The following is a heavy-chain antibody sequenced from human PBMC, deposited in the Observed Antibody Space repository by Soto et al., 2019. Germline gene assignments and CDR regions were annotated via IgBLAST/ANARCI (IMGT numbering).Heavy chain of an antibody. CDR3: ATSTIDTSTWKQYFYGMDV. D-gene: IGHD6-13*01. CDR2: INAGNGNT. V-gene: IGHV1-3*01. CDR1: EDTFTRYV. J-gene: IGHJ6*02. Sequence: ASVKVSCKASEDTFTRYVIHWVRQAPGQRLEWMGWINAGNGNTKYSQNFQGRVTISRDASASTAYMELSSLRSQDTAVYYCATSTIDTSTWKQYFYGMDVWGQGSTVTVSS.